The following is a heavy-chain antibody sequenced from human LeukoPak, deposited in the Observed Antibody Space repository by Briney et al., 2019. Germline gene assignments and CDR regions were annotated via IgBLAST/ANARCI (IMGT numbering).Heavy chain of an antibody. Sequence: SVKVSCKASGGTFSSYAISWVRQAPGQGLEWMGRIIPILGIANYAQKLQGRVTITADKSTSTAYMELSSLRSEDTAVYYCARDADPYRPFIAAAGFLYWGQGTLVTVSS. D-gene: IGHD6-13*01. CDR3: ARDADPYRPFIAAAGFLY. J-gene: IGHJ4*02. CDR2: IIPILGIA. V-gene: IGHV1-69*04. CDR1: GGTFSSYA.